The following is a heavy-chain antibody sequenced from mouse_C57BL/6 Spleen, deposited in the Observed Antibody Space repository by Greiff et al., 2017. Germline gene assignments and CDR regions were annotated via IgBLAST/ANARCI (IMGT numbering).Heavy chain of an antibody. Sequence: EVMLVESGGGLVQPKGSLKLSCAASGFSFNTYAMNWVRQAPGQGLEWVARIRSKSNNYATYYADSVKDRFTISRDDSESMLYLQMNNLEAEDTAMYYCRRHGGFAYWGQGTLVTVSA. CDR1: GFSFNTYA. V-gene: IGHV10-1*01. J-gene: IGHJ3*01. CDR2: IRSKSNNYAT. CDR3: RRHGGFAY.